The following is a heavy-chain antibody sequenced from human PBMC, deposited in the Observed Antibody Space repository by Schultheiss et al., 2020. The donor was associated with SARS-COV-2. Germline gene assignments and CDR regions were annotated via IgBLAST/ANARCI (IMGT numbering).Heavy chain of an antibody. CDR2: ISYDGSNK. CDR3: ARDGCGGDCFFDY. J-gene: IGHJ4*02. V-gene: IGHV3-30*03. Sequence: GGSLRLSCAASGFTVSSNYKRWVRQAPGKGLEWVAVISYDGSNKYYADSVKGRFTISRDNSKNTLYLQMNSLRAEDTAVYYCARDGCGGDCFFDYWGQGTLVTVSS. CDR1: GFTVSSNY. D-gene: IGHD2-21*02.